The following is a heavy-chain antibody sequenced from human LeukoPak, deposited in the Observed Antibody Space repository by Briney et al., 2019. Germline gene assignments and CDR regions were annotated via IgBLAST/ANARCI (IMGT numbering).Heavy chain of an antibody. V-gene: IGHV3-21*01. CDR2: ISSSSYI. D-gene: IGHD5-24*01. CDR1: GFTFSSYS. Sequence: GGSLRLSCAASGFTFSSYSMNWVRQAPGKGLEWVSSISSSSYIYYADSVKGRFTISSDNAKNSLYLQMNSLRAEDTAVYYCARDFRDGYNRPYWGQGTLVTVSS. CDR3: ARDFRDGYNRPY. J-gene: IGHJ4*02.